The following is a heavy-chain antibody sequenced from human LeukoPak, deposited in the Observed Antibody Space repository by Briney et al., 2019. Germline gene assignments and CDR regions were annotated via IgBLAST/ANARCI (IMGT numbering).Heavy chain of an antibody. D-gene: IGHD5-18*01. J-gene: IGHJ4*02. CDR1: GGSISSYY. CDR3: ARIPVDAAMVTWFDY. V-gene: IGHV4-59*01. Sequence: SETLSLTCTVSGGSISSYYWSWMRQPPGKGLEWIGYIYYSGSTNYNPSLKSRVTISVDTSKNQFSLKLSSVTAADTAVYYCARIPVDAAMVTWFDYWGQGTLVNVSS. CDR2: IYYSGST.